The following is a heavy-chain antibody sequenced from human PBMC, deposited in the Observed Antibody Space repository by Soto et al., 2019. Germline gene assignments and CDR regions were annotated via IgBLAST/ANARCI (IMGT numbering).Heavy chain of an antibody. CDR1: GCCFSSGSFC. V-gene: IGHV4-61*01. CDR3: ASAGYSYESAFDY. J-gene: IGHJ4*02. CDR2: IYYSWST. Sequence: GCCFSSGSFCWSWIRQPPGKGLEWIGYIYYSWSTNYNPSLKRRVTISVDTSKNQFSLKLSSVTAADTAVYYCASAGYSYESAFDYWGQGTLVTVSS. D-gene: IGHD5-18*01.